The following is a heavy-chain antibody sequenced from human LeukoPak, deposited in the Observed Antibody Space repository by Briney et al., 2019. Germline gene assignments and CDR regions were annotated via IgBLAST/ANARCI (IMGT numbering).Heavy chain of an antibody. CDR1: GYTFTGYY. V-gene: IGHV1-2*02. D-gene: IGHD4-17*01. Sequence: ASVKVSCKASGYTFTGYYMHWVRQAPGQGLEWLGWINPTSGGTKYAQKFQGRVTMTTDTSTSTAYMELRSLRSDDTAVYYCARIMTTVTTDAFDSWGQGTMVTVSS. CDR2: INPTSGGT. J-gene: IGHJ3*02. CDR3: ARIMTTVTTDAFDS.